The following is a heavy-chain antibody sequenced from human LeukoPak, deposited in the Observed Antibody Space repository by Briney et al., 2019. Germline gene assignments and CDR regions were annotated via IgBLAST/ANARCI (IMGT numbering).Heavy chain of an antibody. J-gene: IGHJ4*02. CDR2: ISSSGSTI. V-gene: IGHV3-48*03. Sequence: GGSLRLSCAVSGFTFSNYEMNWVRQAPGKGLEWVSYISSSGSTIHYADSVKGRFTISRDNAKNFLYLQMHSLRAEDTAVYYCSLLAVASPQDYWGQGTLVTVSS. CDR1: GFTFSNYE. CDR3: SLLAVASPQDY. D-gene: IGHD6-19*01.